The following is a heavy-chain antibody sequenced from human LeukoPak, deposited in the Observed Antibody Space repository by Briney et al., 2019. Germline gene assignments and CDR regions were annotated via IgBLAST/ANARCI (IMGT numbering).Heavy chain of an antibody. CDR3: AKLDSSGKYPDY. CDR2: ISSGGST. V-gene: IGHV3-23*01. Sequence: HPGGSLRLSCAASGFTFSSYAMSWVRQAPGKGLEWVSAISSGGSTYYADSVKGRFTISRDNSKNMLYLQMNSLRAEDTAVYYCAKLDSSGKYPDYWGQGTLVTVSS. D-gene: IGHD3-10*01. J-gene: IGHJ4*02. CDR1: GFTFSSYA.